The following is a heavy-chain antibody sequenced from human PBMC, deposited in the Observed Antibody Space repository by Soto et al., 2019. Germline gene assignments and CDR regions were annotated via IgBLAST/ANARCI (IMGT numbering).Heavy chain of an antibody. V-gene: IGHV1-24*01. CDR2: FDPEDGET. D-gene: IGHD2-15*01. CDR1: GYTLTELS. J-gene: IGHJ6*02. CDR3: ATDGARSNHYYYGMDV. Sequence: ASVKVSCKVSGYTLTELSMHWVRQAPGKGLEWMGGFDPEDGETIYAQKFQGRVTMTEDTSTDTAYMELSSLRSEDTAVYYCATDGARSNHYYYGMDVWGQGTTVTVSS.